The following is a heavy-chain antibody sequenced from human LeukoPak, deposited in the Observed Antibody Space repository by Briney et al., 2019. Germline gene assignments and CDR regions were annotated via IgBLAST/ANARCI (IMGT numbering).Heavy chain of an antibody. CDR1: GGSFSDYY. CDR2: IYYSGST. V-gene: IGHV4-59*08. D-gene: IGHD6-13*01. CDR3: VRRYSSSWYVGFFDP. J-gene: IGHJ5*02. Sequence: SETLSLTCGVHGGSFSDYYWSWIRQSPGKGLEWIGYIYYSGSTNYNPSLESRVAMSVDTSKNQFSLRLSSVTAADTAIYYCVRRYSSSWYVGFFDPWGQGTLVTVSS.